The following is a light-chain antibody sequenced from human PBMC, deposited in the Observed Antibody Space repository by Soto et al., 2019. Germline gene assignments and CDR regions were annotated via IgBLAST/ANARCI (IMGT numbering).Light chain of an antibody. CDR3: QHHNSYSQT. J-gene: IGKJ1*01. CDR1: QSIRHY. CDR2: GAS. V-gene: IGKV1-5*01. Sequence: DIQMTQSPPTLSASVGDRVTITCRASQSIRHYLAWYQQMPGKGPKLLIYGASTFQSGVPSRFSGSGSGTEFTLTISSLQPDDFGTYFCQHHNSYSQTFGQGTKVEIK.